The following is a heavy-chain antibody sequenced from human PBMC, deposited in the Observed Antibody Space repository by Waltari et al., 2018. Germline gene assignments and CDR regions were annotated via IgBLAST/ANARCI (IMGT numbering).Heavy chain of an antibody. J-gene: IGHJ4*02. Sequence: QVQLVESGGGVVQPEQSMRLSCAATGLALRGTGMHWVRQAPGKGMEWVACIRDNVTKQYYADSVKGRFTISRDNSKNTLYLQMNSLRAEDTALYYCAREDWHNCRCPDYWGQGTLVTVSS. CDR1: GLALRGTG. CDR3: AREDWHNCRCPDY. D-gene: IGHD1-1*01. CDR2: IRDNVTKQ. V-gene: IGHV3-30*02.